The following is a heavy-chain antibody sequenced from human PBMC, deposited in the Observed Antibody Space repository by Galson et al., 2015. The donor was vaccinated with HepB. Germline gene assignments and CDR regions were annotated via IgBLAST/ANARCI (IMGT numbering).Heavy chain of an antibody. Sequence: TLSLTCTVSGGSISSYYWSWIRQPPGKGLEWIGYIYYSGSTNYNPSLKSRVTISVDTSKNQFSLKLSSVTAADTAVYYCARESYYDSSGPHSFDYWGQGTLVTVSS. CDR3: ARESYYDSSGPHSFDY. V-gene: IGHV4-59*01. J-gene: IGHJ4*02. CDR2: IYYSGST. D-gene: IGHD3-22*01. CDR1: GGSISSYY.